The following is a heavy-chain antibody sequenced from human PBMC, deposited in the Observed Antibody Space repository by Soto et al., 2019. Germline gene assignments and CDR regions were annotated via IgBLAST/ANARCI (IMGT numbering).Heavy chain of an antibody. J-gene: IGHJ4*02. D-gene: IGHD6-13*01. CDR3: ARDNDHRDPYSTHPDY. V-gene: IGHV1-46*01. CDR2: INPSGGST. CDR1: GYTFTSYY. Sequence: ASVKVSCKASGYTFTSYYMHWVRQAPGQGLEWMGIINPSGGSTSYAQKFQGRVTMTRDTSTSTVYMELSSLRSEDTAVYYCARDNDHRDPYSTHPDYGGPGTMVNVYS.